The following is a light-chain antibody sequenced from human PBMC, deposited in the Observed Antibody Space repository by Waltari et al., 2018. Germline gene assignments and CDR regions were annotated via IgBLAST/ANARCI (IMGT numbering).Light chain of an antibody. V-gene: IGKV3-11*01. Sequence: EIVLTQSPATLSLSPGERATLSCGASQSVSSYLAWYQQKPGQAPRLLIYDASNRATGIPVRFSGSGSGTDFTLTISSLEPEDSAVYYCQQSRNWPLTFGGGNKVEIK. J-gene: IGKJ4*01. CDR3: QQSRNWPLT. CDR1: QSVSSY. CDR2: DAS.